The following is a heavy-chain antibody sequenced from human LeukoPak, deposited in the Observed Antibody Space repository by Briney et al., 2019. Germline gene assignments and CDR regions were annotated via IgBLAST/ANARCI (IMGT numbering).Heavy chain of an antibody. CDR3: ARVLRGSWFLIDY. CDR2: ISYSGST. D-gene: IGHD6-13*01. J-gene: IGHJ4*02. Sequence: PSETLSLTCTVSGGSVSSSSYYWGWIRQPPGKGLEWIGSISYSGSTYYNPSLKSRVTISVDTSKNQFSLKLSSVTAADTAVYYCARVLRGSWFLIDYWGQGTLVTVSS. V-gene: IGHV4-39*07. CDR1: GGSVSSSSYY.